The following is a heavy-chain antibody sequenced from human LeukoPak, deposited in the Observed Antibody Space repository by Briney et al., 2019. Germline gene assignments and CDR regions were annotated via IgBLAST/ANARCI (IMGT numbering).Heavy chain of an antibody. CDR2: INSDGSST. Sequence: TGGSLRLSCAAPGFTFSTYWMHWVRQAPGTGLVWVSLINSDGSSTNYADSVKGRFTISRDNAKNTLYLQMNSLRAEDTAVYYCATDVPAVTIFGYWGQGTLVTVSS. V-gene: IGHV3-74*01. J-gene: IGHJ4*02. D-gene: IGHD2-2*01. CDR1: GFTFSTYW. CDR3: ATDVPAVTIFGY.